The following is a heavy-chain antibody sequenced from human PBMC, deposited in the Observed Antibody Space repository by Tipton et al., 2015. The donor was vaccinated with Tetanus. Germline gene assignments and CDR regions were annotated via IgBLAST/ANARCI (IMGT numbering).Heavy chain of an antibody. CDR1: GLTLSDYY. J-gene: IGHJ2*01. D-gene: IGHD3-3*01. CDR2: ISNSGGYK. V-gene: IGHV3-11*06. Sequence: GSLRLSCAASGLTLSDYYMSWIRQAPGKGLEWVSSISNSGGYKYYPKSVKGRFTSSRDNAKNSLYLQLKSLIVDDTALYYCVREGSRSVCGDSRTLEIWGRGALVTVSS. CDR3: VREGSRSVCGDSRTLEI.